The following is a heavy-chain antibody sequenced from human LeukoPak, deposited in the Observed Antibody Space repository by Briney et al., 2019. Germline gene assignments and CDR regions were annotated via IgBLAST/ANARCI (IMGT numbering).Heavy chain of an antibody. Sequence: GESLKISCKGSGYSFTSYWIAWVRQMPGKGLEWMGIIYPGDSDIRYSPSFQGQVTLSADKSISTAYLQWSSLEASDTAMYYCARLGPAGQGDASDNWGQGTMVIVSS. CDR3: ARLGPAGQGDASDN. D-gene: IGHD3-10*01. CDR1: GYSFTSYW. V-gene: IGHV5-51*01. J-gene: IGHJ3*02. CDR2: IYPGDSDI.